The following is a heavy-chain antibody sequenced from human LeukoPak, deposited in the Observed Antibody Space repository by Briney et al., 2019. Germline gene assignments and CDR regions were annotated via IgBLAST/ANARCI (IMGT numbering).Heavy chain of an antibody. J-gene: IGHJ4*02. D-gene: IGHD3-22*01. CDR1: GGSISSYY. Sequence: SETLSLTCTVSGGSISSYYWSWIRQPPGKGLEWIRYIYYSGSTNHNPPLKSRVTISVDTSKNQFSLRLSSVTAADTAVYYCARVTGYMIEDYFDYWGQGTLVTVSS. CDR2: IYYSGST. CDR3: ARVTGYMIEDYFDY. V-gene: IGHV4-59*01.